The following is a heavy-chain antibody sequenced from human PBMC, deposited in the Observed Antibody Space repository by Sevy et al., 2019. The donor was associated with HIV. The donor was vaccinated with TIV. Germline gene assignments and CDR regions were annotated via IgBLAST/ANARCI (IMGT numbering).Heavy chain of an antibody. J-gene: IGHJ4*02. V-gene: IGHV3-21*01. CDR3: ARHGEYCSGSSCYLYYFEY. Sequence: GGSLRLSCAASGFTFNTYDMNWVRQAPGKGLEWVSSISGSSNFIYYSDSVKGRFTISRDNAKNSLYLQMNSLRAEDTAVYYCARHGEYCSGSSCYLYYFEYWGQGTLVTVSS. D-gene: IGHD2-15*01. CDR1: GFTFNTYD. CDR2: ISGSSNFI.